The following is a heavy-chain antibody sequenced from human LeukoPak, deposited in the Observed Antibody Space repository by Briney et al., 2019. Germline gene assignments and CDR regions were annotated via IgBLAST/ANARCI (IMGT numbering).Heavy chain of an antibody. CDR3: AKDTSSGWYSDYYYGMDV. J-gene: IGHJ6*02. D-gene: IGHD6-19*01. CDR1: GFTFDDYA. Sequence: GGSLRLSCAASGFTFDDYAMHWVRQAPGKGLEWVSGISWNSSSIGYADSVKGRFTISRDNAKNSLYLQMNSLRAEDTALYYCAKDTSSGWYSDYYYGMDVWGQGTTVTVSS. V-gene: IGHV3-9*01. CDR2: ISWNSSSI.